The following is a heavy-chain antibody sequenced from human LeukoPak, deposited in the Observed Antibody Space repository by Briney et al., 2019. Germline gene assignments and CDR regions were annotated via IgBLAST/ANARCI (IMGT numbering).Heavy chain of an antibody. Sequence: GGSLRLSFAASGFTFSNHGMHWVRQAPGKGPEWVALIWYDGSNKYYGDSVKGRFTISRDNSKNTLYLQMNSLRAEDTAVYYCAKDHGFARYQGIAAAGPWGQGTLVTVSS. D-gene: IGHD6-13*01. J-gene: IGHJ5*02. CDR3: AKDHGFARYQGIAAAGP. CDR2: IWYDGSNK. V-gene: IGHV3-33*06. CDR1: GFTFSNHG.